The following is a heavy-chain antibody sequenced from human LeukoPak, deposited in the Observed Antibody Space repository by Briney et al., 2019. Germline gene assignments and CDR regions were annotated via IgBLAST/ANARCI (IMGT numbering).Heavy chain of an antibody. Sequence: PGGSLRLSCAASEFTVSDYYMSWIRQAPGKGLEWVSYISSSGSTIYYADSVKGRFTISRDNAKNSLYLQMNSLRAEDTAVYYCARGLQLVRDAGLDYWGQGPLVTVSS. CDR1: EFTVSDYY. CDR2: ISSSGSTI. D-gene: IGHD6-13*01. J-gene: IGHJ4*02. V-gene: IGHV3-11*01. CDR3: ARGLQLVRDAGLDY.